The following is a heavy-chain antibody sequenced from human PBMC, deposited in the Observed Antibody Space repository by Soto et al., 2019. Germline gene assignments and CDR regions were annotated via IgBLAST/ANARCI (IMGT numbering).Heavy chain of an antibody. J-gene: IGHJ5*02. CDR1: GGTFSSYA. CDR2: IIPIFGTA. V-gene: IGHV1-69*13. D-gene: IGHD1-26*01. Sequence: ASVKVSCKASGGTFSSYAISWVRQAPGQGLEWMGGIIPIFGTANYAQKFQGRVTITADESTSTAYMELSSLRSEDTAVYYCARVGVGATYPGGWFDPWGQGTLVTVSS. CDR3: ARVGVGATYPGGWFDP.